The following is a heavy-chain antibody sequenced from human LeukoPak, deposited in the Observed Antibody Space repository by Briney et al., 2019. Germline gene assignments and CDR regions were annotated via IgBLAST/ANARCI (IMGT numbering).Heavy chain of an antibody. J-gene: IGHJ4*02. V-gene: IGHV1-46*01. CDR1: GYTFTSYY. Sequence: ASVKVSCKGTGYTFTSYYMHWVRLAPGQGLEWMGIINPSGGSTSYAQKFQGRVTMTRDTSTSTVYMELSSLRSDDTAVYYCARDRERGYTYAYGGDYWGQETLVTVSS. D-gene: IGHD5-18*01. CDR2: INPSGGST. CDR3: ARDRERGYTYAYGGDY.